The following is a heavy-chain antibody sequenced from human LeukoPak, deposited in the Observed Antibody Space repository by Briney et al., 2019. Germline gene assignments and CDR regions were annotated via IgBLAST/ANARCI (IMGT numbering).Heavy chain of an antibody. D-gene: IGHD6-13*01. CDR1: GFTFSNYW. CDR3: ARDPAAGLDY. CDR2: IKQDGTEK. Sequence: GGSLRLSCAASGFTFSNYWMYWVRQAPGQGLEWVANIKQDGTEKYYVDSVKGRFTISRDNAKNSLYLQMNSLRAEDTAVYYCARDPAAGLDYWGQGTLVTVSS. J-gene: IGHJ4*02. V-gene: IGHV3-7*01.